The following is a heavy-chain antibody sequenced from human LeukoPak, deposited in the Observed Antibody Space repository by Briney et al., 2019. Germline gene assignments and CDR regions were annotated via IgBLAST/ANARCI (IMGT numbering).Heavy chain of an antibody. D-gene: IGHD3-22*01. J-gene: IGHJ4*02. CDR2: ISGSGGTT. V-gene: IGHV3-23*01. CDR3: TLPYYYDSSGYYNDY. Sequence: PGRSLRLSFAASGFTFSSNAMSWVSQAPGKGLEWVSAISGSGGTTSSPASVKGRFTISRDNSKNALYMQMNSLRAEDTAVYDCTLPYYYDSSGYYNDYWGQGTLVTVSS. CDR1: GFTFSSNA.